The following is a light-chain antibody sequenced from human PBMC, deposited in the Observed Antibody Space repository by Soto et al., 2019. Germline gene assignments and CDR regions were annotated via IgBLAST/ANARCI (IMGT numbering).Light chain of an antibody. CDR1: LPIRNY. Sequence: DFQMTQPPSSLSASVGARVTITCRRSLPIRNYLAEYQQQPGNIPNPLIYAASTLQAGVPSRFSGSGSGTDFTFTISSLQPEDVAAYYCQKYNSAPLTFGGGTKLDIK. CDR3: QKYNSAPLT. CDR2: AAS. J-gene: IGKJ4*01. V-gene: IGKV1-27*01.